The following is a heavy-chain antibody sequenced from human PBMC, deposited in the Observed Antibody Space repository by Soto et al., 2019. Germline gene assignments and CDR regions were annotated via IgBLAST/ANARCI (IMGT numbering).Heavy chain of an antibody. CDR2: ISWDGGST. CDR1: GFTFDDYT. D-gene: IGHD3-10*01. J-gene: IGHJ4*02. Sequence: GGSLRLSCAASGFTFDDYTMHWVRQAPGKGLEWVSLISWDGGSTYYADSVKGRFTISRDNSKNSLYLQMNSLRTEDTALYYCAKDMRGSGSSIDYWGQGTLVTVSS. CDR3: AKDMRGSGSSIDY. V-gene: IGHV3-43*01.